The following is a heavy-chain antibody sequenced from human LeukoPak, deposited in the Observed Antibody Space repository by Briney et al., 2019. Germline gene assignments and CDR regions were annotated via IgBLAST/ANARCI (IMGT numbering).Heavy chain of an antibody. V-gene: IGHV3-23*01. CDR2: ISGSGGST. J-gene: IGHJ6*02. CDR3: VKSRYSNQNYYYYYGMDV. D-gene: IGHD6-13*01. Sequence: GGSLRLSCAASGFTFSSYAMSWVRQAPGKGLEWVSAISGSGGSTYYADSVKGRFTISRDNSKNTLYLQMNSLRAEDTAVYYCVKSRYSNQNYYYYYGMDVWGQGTTVTVSS. CDR1: GFTFSSYA.